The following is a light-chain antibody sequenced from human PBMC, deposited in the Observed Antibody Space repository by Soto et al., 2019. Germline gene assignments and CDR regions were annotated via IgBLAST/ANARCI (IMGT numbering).Light chain of an antibody. Sequence: EIVLTQSPATLSVSPGGRATLSCRASQSISDTLAWYQQKPGQAPRLLIHGASTRAPGFPARFSGSGSGTDFTLTISRLEPEDFAVYYCQQYNNWPLTFGGGTKVDNK. CDR3: QQYNNWPLT. V-gene: IGKV3-15*01. J-gene: IGKJ4*01. CDR2: GAS. CDR1: QSISDT.